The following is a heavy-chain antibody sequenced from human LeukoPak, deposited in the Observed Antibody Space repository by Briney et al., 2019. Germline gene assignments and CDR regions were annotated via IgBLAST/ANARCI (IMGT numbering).Heavy chain of an antibody. V-gene: IGHV3-13*01. CDR3: ARQQLGFDAFDI. D-gene: IGHD6-13*01. J-gene: IGHJ3*02. Sequence: PGGSLRLSCAASGFTFSSYDMHWVRQATGKGLEWVSAIGTAGDTYYPGSVKGRFTISRENAKNSLYLQMNSLRAGDTAVYYCARQQLGFDAFDIWGQGTMVTVSS. CDR1: GFTFSSYD. CDR2: IGTAGDT.